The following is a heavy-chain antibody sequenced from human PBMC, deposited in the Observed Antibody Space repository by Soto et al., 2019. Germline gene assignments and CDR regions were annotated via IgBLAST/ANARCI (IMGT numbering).Heavy chain of an antibody. V-gene: IGHV1-46*01. CDR2: INPSGGST. J-gene: IGHJ6*02. CDR1: GYTFTSYY. CDR3: ARPYYDFWRGYYTRDDYYYGMDV. D-gene: IGHD3-3*01. Sequence: VKVSCKASGYTFTSYYMHWVRQAPGQGLEWMGIINPSGGSTSYAQKFQGRVTMTRDTSTSTVYMELSSLRSEDTAVYYCARPYYDFWRGYYTRDDYYYGMDVWGQGTTVTVSS.